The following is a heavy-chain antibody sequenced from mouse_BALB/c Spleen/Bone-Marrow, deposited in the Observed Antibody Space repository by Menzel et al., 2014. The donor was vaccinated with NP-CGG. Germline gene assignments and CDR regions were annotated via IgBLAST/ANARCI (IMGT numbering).Heavy chain of an antibody. CDR1: GFNITDPY. J-gene: IGHJ2*01. CDR2: IDPASDNT. V-gene: IGHV14-3*02. Sequence: VQLQQSGAELVKPGASVKLSCTASGFNITDPYIHWVKQRPGQGLDWIGRIDPASDNTQYDPKFQGKATLTADTSSNTAYLQLSSLTSEDTAVYYCATLTGHFDYWGQCTILTVSS. CDR3: ATLTGHFDY. D-gene: IGHD4-1*01.